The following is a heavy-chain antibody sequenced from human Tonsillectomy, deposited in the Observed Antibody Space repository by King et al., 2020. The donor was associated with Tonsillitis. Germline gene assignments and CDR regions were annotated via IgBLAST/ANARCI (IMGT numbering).Heavy chain of an antibody. CDR3: ARDWEEVTYYFDY. V-gene: IGHV3-30-3*01. CDR1: GFTFSRYA. Sequence: VKLVESGGGVVQPGRSLRLSCVASGFTFSRYAMHWVRQAPGKGLEWVAVISSDGSNKFYADSVKGRFTISRDNSKNTLDLHMNSLRAEDTAVYYCARDWEEVTYYFDYWGQGTLVTVSS. J-gene: IGHJ4*02. CDR2: ISSDGSNK. D-gene: IGHD1-26*01.